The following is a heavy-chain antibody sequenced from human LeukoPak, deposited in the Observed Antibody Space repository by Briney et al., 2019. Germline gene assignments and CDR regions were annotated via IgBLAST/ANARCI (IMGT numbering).Heavy chain of an antibody. CDR1: GFTFSSYG. CDR2: ISYDGSNK. Sequence: PGGSLRLSCAASGFTFSSYGMHWVRQAPGKGLEWVAVISYDGSNKYYADSVKGRFTISRDNSKNTLYLQMNSLRAEDTAVYYCAKDRNGDYFDYWGQGTLVTVSS. V-gene: IGHV3-30*18. D-gene: IGHD4-17*01. CDR3: AKDRNGDYFDY. J-gene: IGHJ4*02.